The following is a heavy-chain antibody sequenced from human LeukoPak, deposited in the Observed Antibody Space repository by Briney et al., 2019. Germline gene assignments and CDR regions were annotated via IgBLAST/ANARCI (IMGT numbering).Heavy chain of an antibody. CDR1: GYTFTGYY. CDR2: IYPNSGAT. CDR3: GTLLSNGPFDY. V-gene: IGHV1-2*02. Sequence: ASVKVSCKASGYTFTGYYMHWVRQAPGQGLEWMGYIYPNSGATKYAQKFQSRVTMTRDTSISTAYMELSGLESDDTAVYYCGTLLSNGPFDYWGQGSLVTVSS. J-gene: IGHJ4*02.